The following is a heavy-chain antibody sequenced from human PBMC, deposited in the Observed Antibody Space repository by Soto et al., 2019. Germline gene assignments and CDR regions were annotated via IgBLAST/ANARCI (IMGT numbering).Heavy chain of an antibody. J-gene: IGHJ4*02. CDR3: AHRTLQPKCVGY. CDR2: IYSDDDK. Sequence: QITLKESGPTLVKPTQTLTLTCTFSGFSLSTSGVGVGWIRQPPGKALEGIALIYSDDDKRYSPSLRSRLTINKDTSKDKVVHTMTNMVPVDTATYYCAHRTLQPKCVGYWGQGTLVTVSS. V-gene: IGHV2-5*02. CDR1: GFSLSTSGVG. D-gene: IGHD4-4*01.